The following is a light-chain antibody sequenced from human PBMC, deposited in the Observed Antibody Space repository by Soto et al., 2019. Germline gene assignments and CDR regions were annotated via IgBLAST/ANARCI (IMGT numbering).Light chain of an antibody. Sequence: EIVMTQSPATLSVSPGDRATLSCRASQSVSSDVAWYQQKPGQAPRLLIYGASTRATGIPARFSGSGSGTEVTLIISSLQSGDFAVYYCQQYNKWPQTFGQGTKVEVK. CDR3: QQYNKWPQT. V-gene: IGKV3-15*01. J-gene: IGKJ1*01. CDR2: GAS. CDR1: QSVSSD.